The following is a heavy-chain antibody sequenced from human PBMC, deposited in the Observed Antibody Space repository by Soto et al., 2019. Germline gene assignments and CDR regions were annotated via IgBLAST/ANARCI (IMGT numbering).Heavy chain of an antibody. CDR3: AKAEFLEWLLNYYYYYGMDV. D-gene: IGHD3-3*01. CDR2: ISGSGGST. V-gene: IGHV3-23*01. CDR1: GFTFSSYA. Sequence: GGSLRLSCAASGFTFSSYAMSWVRQAPGKGLEWVSAISGSGGSTYYADSVKGRFTISRDNSKNTLYLQVNSLRAEDTAVYYCAKAEFLEWLLNYYYYYGMDVWGQGTTVTVSS. J-gene: IGHJ6*02.